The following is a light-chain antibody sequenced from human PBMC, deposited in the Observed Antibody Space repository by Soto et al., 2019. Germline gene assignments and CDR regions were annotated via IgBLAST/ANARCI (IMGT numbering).Light chain of an antibody. CDR3: QQYDSYHRT. Sequence: DIQMTQSPSTLSASVGDRVTITCRASQSISSWLAWYQQKPGKAPKLLTYKASSLESGVPSRFSGSGSGTEFTLTISYLQPDDLATYYCQQYDSYHRTFGQGTKVEIK. CDR1: QSISSW. V-gene: IGKV1-5*03. J-gene: IGKJ1*01. CDR2: KAS.